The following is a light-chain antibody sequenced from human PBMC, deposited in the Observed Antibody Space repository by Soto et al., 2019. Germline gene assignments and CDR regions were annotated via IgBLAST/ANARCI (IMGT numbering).Light chain of an antibody. CDR3: QQYINAPQT. Sequence: DIVMTQSPDSLAVSLGERATINCKSSQSVLYSPNNKNYLAWYQQKPGQPPKLLVYWASTRESGVPDRFSGSGSETDFTLTINSLLAEEVAVYYCQQYINAPQTFGQGTKVEIK. CDR2: WAS. J-gene: IGKJ1*01. CDR1: QSVLYSPNNKNY. V-gene: IGKV4-1*01.